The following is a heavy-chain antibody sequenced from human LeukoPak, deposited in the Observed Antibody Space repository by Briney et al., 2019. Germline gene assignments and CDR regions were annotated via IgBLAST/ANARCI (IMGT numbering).Heavy chain of an antibody. CDR3: ARDRYLYCSGGSCYWFDY. V-gene: IGHV1-2*06. Sequence: GASVKVSCKASGYTFTGYYMHWVRQAPGQGPEWRGRINPNSGGTNYAQKFQGRVTMTRDTSISTAYMELSRLRSDGTAVYYCARDRYLYCSGGSCYWFDYWGQGTLVTVSS. D-gene: IGHD2-15*01. J-gene: IGHJ4*02. CDR1: GYTFTGYY. CDR2: INPNSGGT.